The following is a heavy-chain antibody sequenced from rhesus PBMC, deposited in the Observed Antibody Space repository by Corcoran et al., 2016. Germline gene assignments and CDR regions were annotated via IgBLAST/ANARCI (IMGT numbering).Heavy chain of an antibody. D-gene: IGHD1-7*02. Sequence: QVQLQESGPGLVKPLETLSLTCAVSGGSISSNSWSWIRPAPGTGLEWIGYIYGSVSSTNYNPSLKSRVTLSVDTSKNQLSLKRSSVTAADTAVYYCARLRTGTGYYYGLDSWGQGVVVTVSS. CDR2: IYGSVSST. CDR1: GGSISSNS. CDR3: ARLRTGTGYYYGLDS. V-gene: IGHV4S11*01. J-gene: IGHJ6*01.